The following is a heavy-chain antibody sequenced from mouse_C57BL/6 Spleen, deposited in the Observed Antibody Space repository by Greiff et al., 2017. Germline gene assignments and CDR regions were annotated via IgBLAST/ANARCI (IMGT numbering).Heavy chain of an antibody. CDR1: GYTFTDYE. D-gene: IGHD1-1*01. V-gene: IGHV1-15*01. Sequence: QVQLKQSGAELVRPGASVTLSCKASGYTFTDYEMHWVKQTPVHGLEWIGAIDPETGGTAYNQKFKGKAILTADKSSSTAYMELRSLTSEDSAVYYCTRGGILLLQPFDVWGTGTTVTVSS. CDR3: TRGGILLLQPFDV. CDR2: IDPETGGT. J-gene: IGHJ1*03.